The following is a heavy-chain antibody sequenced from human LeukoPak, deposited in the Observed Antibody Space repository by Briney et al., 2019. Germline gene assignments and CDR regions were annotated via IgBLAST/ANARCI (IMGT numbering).Heavy chain of an antibody. CDR2: ISGSAGNT. V-gene: IGHV3-23*01. D-gene: IGHD2-21*01. CDR3: AKDLEVSIHYYFDS. CDR1: GFTFSSSA. J-gene: IGHJ4*02. Sequence: GGSLRLSCAASGFTFSSSAMSWVRQAPGKGLEWVSAISGSAGNTYYADSVKGRFTISRDNAKNTLYLQMNSLRAEDTAVYYCAKDLEVSIHYYFDSWGQGTLVTVSS.